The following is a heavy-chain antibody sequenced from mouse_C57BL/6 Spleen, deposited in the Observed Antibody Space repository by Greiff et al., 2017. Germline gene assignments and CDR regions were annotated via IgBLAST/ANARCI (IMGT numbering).Heavy chain of an antibody. J-gene: IGHJ3*01. D-gene: IGHD1-1*01. CDR1: GYAFSSSW. Sequence: QVQLKQSGPELVKPGASVKISCKASGYAFSSSWMNWVKQRPGKGLEWIGRIYPGDGDTNYNGKFKGKATLTADKSSSTAYMQLSSLTSEDSAVYFCANYYGSSSWFAYWGQGTLVTVSA. CDR3: ANYYGSSSWFAY. CDR2: IYPGDGDT. V-gene: IGHV1-82*01.